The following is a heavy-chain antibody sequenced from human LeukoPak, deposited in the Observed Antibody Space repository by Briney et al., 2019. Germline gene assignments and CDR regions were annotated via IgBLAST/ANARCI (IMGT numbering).Heavy chain of an antibody. CDR1: GGSISSGDYY. D-gene: IGHD6-13*01. V-gene: IGHV4-30-4*08. CDR3: ARDWGYREGAGGYFDY. Sequence: PSQALSLTCTVSGGSISSGDYYWSWIRQPPGKGLEWIGYIYYSGSTYYNPSLKSRVTISVDTSKNLFSLKLSSVTAADTAVYYCARDWGYREGAGGYFDYWGQGTLVTVSS. J-gene: IGHJ4*02. CDR2: IYYSGST.